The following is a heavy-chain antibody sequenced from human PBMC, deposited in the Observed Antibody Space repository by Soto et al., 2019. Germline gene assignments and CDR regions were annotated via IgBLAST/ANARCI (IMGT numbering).Heavy chain of an antibody. V-gene: IGHV3-13*01. CDR1: GFTFSNYD. D-gene: IGHD7-27*01. J-gene: IGHJ3*02. Sequence: GGSLRLSCAASGFTFSNYDMHWVRQVTGKGLQWVSNINRVGDTYYPGSVKGRFTISRENAKNSLYLQIDSLRAEDTAVYYCTRTGDFTSAFDIWGQGTMVTVSS. CDR3: TRTGDFTSAFDI. CDR2: INRVGDT.